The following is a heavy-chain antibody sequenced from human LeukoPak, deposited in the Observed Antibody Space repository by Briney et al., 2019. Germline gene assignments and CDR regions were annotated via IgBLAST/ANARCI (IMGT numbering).Heavy chain of an antibody. CDR2: MNPKNGDT. V-gene: IGHV1-8*01. CDR3: ARGPSWAIRPPAIGDV. D-gene: IGHD2-2*01. Sequence: ASVTVSCKACGYTFSDYDINWVRQAPGQGLEWMGWMNPKNGDTVYLQTFQGRVTMTRDISIGTAYMELSNLASDDTAVYYCARGPSWAIRPPAIGDVWGKGTTVIVSS. CDR1: GYTFSDYD. J-gene: IGHJ6*04.